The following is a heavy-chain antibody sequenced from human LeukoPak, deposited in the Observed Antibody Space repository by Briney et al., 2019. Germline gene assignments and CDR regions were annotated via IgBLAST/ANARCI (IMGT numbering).Heavy chain of an antibody. CDR3: AREVPLYCSSTSCYTRTGYYGMDV. CDR1: GYTFTSYD. V-gene: IGHV1-8*01. J-gene: IGHJ6*02. CDR2: MNPSSGNT. Sequence: ASVKVSCKASGYTFTSYDINWVRQATGQGLEWMGWMNPSSGNTGYAQKFQGRVTMTRNTSISTAYMELSSLRSEDTAVYYCAREVPLYCSSTSCYTRTGYYGMDVWGQGTTVTVSS. D-gene: IGHD2-2*02.